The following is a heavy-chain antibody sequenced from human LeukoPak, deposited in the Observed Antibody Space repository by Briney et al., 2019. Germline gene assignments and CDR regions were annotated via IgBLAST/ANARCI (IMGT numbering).Heavy chain of an antibody. J-gene: IGHJ4*02. CDR1: GYTFTSYD. Sequence: ASVKVSCKASGYTFTSYDINWVRQATGQGLEWMGWMNPNSGNTGYAQKFQGRVTMTRNTSISTAYMELSSLGSEDTAVYYCARFTYYYGSGSYYTQTDYWGQGTLVTVSS. V-gene: IGHV1-8*01. CDR2: MNPNSGNT. CDR3: ARFTYYYGSGSYYTQTDY. D-gene: IGHD3-10*01.